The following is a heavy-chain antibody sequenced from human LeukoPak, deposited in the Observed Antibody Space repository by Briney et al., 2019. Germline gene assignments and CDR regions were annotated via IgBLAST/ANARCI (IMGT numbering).Heavy chain of an antibody. CDR1: GFIFSSYW. CDR3: AKDANYIAVAGSYFDY. CDR2: ISGSGGST. Sequence: PGGSLRLSCAASGFIFSSYWMNWVRQAPGKGLEWVSAISGSGGSTYYADSVKGRFTISRDNSKNTLYLQMNSLRAEDTAVYYCAKDANYIAVAGSYFDYWGQGTLVTVSS. V-gene: IGHV3-23*01. J-gene: IGHJ4*02. D-gene: IGHD6-19*01.